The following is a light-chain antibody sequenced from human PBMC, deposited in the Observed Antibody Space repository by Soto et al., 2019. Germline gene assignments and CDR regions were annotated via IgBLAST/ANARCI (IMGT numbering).Light chain of an antibody. CDR2: FAS. Sequence: EIALTQSPGTLSLSPGERATLSCRASQSVGSRFLAWYQQKPGQAPRLLIFFASTRVTGIPARFSGSGSGTEFTLTINSLQSEDFAVYYCHQYFSWPRGTFGQGTKVDIK. V-gene: IGKV3-15*01. J-gene: IGKJ1*01. CDR3: HQYFSWPRGT. CDR1: QSVGSRF.